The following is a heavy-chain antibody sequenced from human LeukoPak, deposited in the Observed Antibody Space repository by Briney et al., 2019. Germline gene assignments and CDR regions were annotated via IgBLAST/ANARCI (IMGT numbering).Heavy chain of an antibody. CDR2: IYYSGST. CDR3: ARAALRTPLTYFDY. J-gene: IGHJ4*02. Sequence: SETLSLTCTVSGYSISSGYYWGWIRQPPGKGLEWIGSIYYSGSTYYNPSLKSRVTISVDTSKNQFSLELSSVPAADTAVYYCARAALRTPLTYFDYWGQGTLVTVSS. V-gene: IGHV4-38-2*02. D-gene: IGHD5-12*01. CDR1: GYSISSGYY.